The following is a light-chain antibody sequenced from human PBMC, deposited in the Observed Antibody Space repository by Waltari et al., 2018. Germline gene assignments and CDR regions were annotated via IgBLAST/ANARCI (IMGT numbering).Light chain of an antibody. CDR3: QTGGHGTWV. Sequence: QLVLTQSPSASASLGASVKLTCTLSSGHSRNVIAWLPQQPKKGPRYLMKVNSDGSHNKGDEIPARFSGSSSGAERYLTISSLQSEDEADYYCQTGGHGTWVFGGGTKLTVL. J-gene: IGLJ3*02. V-gene: IGLV4-69*01. CDR2: VNSDGSH. CDR1: SGHSRNV.